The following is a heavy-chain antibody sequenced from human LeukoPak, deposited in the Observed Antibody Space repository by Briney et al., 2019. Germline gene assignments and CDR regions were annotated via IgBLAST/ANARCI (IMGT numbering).Heavy chain of an antibody. D-gene: IGHD3-3*01. Sequence: GGSLRLSCAASGSTFSSYAMSWVRQAPGKGLEWVSAISGSGGSTYYADSVKGRFTISRDNSKNTLYLQMNSLRAEDTAVYYCATQYDFWSGYKDYWGQGTLVTVSS. CDR1: GSTFSSYA. V-gene: IGHV3-23*01. CDR2: ISGSGGST. CDR3: ATQYDFWSGYKDY. J-gene: IGHJ4*02.